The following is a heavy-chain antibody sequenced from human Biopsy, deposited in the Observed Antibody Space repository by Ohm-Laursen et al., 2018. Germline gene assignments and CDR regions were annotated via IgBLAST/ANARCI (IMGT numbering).Heavy chain of an antibody. CDR2: SSAYNGKT. CDR3: AADINVWNVNY. D-gene: IGHD1-1*01. Sequence: ASVKVSCNASGYTFSMYAIIWVRQAPGQGLEWMGWSSAYNGKTNYAQKFQGRLTMTTDTSTSTAYMELRSLRSEDTAVYYCAADINVWNVNYWGQGTQVTVSS. V-gene: IGHV1-18*01. J-gene: IGHJ4*02. CDR1: GYTFSMYA.